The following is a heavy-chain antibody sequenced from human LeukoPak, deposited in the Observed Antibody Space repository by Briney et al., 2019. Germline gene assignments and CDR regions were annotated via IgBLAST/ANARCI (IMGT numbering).Heavy chain of an antibody. J-gene: IGHJ6*03. CDR2: IYYSGST. Sequence: SETLSLTCTVSGGSISSSSYYWGWIRQPPGKGLEWIGSIYYSGSTYYNPSLKSRVTISVDTSKNQFSLKLSSVTAADTAVYYCARRGYSSSSDVYYYYYYYMDVWGKGTTVTVS. D-gene: IGHD6-6*01. CDR1: GGSISSSSYY. CDR3: ARRGYSSSSDVYYYYYYYMDV. V-gene: IGHV4-39*01.